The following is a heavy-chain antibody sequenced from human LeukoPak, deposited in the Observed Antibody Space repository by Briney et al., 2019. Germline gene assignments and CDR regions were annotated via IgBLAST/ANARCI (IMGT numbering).Heavy chain of an antibody. J-gene: IGHJ6*02. D-gene: IGHD2-2*01. CDR2: IIPILGIA. CDR1: GGTFSSYT. Sequence: GASVKVSCKASGGTFSSYTISGVRQAPGQGLEWMGRIIPILGIANYAQKFQGRVTITADKSTSTAYMELSSLRSEDTAVYYCASLLGYCSSTSCAYGMDVWGQGTTVTVSS. CDR3: ASLLGYCSSTSCAYGMDV. V-gene: IGHV1-69*02.